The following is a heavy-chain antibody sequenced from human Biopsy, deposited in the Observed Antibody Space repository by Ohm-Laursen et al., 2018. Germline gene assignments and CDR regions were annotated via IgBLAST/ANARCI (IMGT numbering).Heavy chain of an antibody. D-gene: IGHD3-3*01. CDR1: GFTFSNYG. J-gene: IGHJ5*01. V-gene: IGHV3-33*01. CDR3: AREIYPTTIYRPVDS. CDR2: IWYDGRNQ. Sequence: RSLRLSCTAPGFTFSNYGMHWVRQAPGKRLEWVAVIWYDGRNQYYADFVKGRFTISRDNSKNTLYLQMNSLRAEDTAVYFCAREIYPTTIYRPVDSWGQGTLVTVSS.